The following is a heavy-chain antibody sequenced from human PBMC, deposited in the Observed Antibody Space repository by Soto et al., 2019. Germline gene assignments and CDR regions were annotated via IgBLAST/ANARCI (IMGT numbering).Heavy chain of an antibody. J-gene: IGHJ3*02. Sequence: SVKVSCKASGGTFSSYAISWVRQAPGQGLEWMGGIIPIFGTANYAQKFQGRVTITADESTSTAYMELSSLRSEDTAVYYCAFYSSSWYGDAFDIWGQGTMVTVS. D-gene: IGHD6-13*01. CDR3: AFYSSSWYGDAFDI. CDR1: GGTFSSYA. V-gene: IGHV1-69*13. CDR2: IIPIFGTA.